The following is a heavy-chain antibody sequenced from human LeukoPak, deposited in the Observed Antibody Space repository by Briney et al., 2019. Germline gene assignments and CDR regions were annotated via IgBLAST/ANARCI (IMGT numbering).Heavy chain of an antibody. Sequence: GGSLRLSCAASGFTFSSYSMNWVRQAPGKGLEWVSSISSSSSYIYYADSVKGRFTISRDNAKNSLYLQMNSLRAEDTAVYYCVRGRFDYYDSSGDDYWGQGTLVTVSS. V-gene: IGHV3-21*01. J-gene: IGHJ4*02. CDR1: GFTFSSYS. CDR3: VRGRFDYYDSSGDDY. D-gene: IGHD3-22*01. CDR2: ISSSSSYI.